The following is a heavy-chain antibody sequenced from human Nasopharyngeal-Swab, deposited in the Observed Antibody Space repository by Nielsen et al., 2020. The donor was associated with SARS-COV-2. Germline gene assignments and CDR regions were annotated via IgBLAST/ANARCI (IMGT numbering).Heavy chain of an antibody. J-gene: IGHJ6*02. CDR1: GDSISSYY. V-gene: IGHV4-59*12. Sequence: SETLSLTCSVSGDSISSYYWSWIRQPPGKGLEWIGYMYYSGSTSHNPSLKSRVTISVDTSKNQISLKLSSVTAADTAVYYCARGDVVVPAAIYYYYYGMDVWGQGTTVTVSS. CDR3: ARGDVVVPAAIYYYYYGMDV. D-gene: IGHD2-2*01. CDR2: MYYSGST.